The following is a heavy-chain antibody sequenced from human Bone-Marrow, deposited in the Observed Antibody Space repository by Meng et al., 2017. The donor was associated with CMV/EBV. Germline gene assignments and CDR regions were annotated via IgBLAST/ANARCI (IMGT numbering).Heavy chain of an antibody. CDR1: GFTCNNDG. CDR2: IGDDGSNK. CDR3: AKRPYDYVWGSPFRTQGNFDL. J-gene: IGHJ2*01. D-gene: IGHD3-16*01. V-gene: IGHV3-30*02. Sequence: GGALRLSCAASGFTCNNDGIHWVRQAPGKGLEWVAFIGDDGSNKYYADSVKGRFTISRDNSKSTLYLQMDSLRAEDTAVYYCAKRPYDYVWGSPFRTQGNFDLWGRGTLVTVSS.